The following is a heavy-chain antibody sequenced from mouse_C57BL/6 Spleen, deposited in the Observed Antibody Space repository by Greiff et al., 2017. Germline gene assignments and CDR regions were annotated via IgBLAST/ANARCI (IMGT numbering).Heavy chain of an antibody. CDR2: INPNNGGT. CDR1: GYTFTDYY. J-gene: IGHJ3*01. D-gene: IGHD2-4*01. CDR3: ARGRDYAGPSWFAY. V-gene: IGHV1-26*01. Sequence: EVQLQQSGPELVKPGASVKISCKASGYTFTDYYMNWVKQSHGKSLEWIGDINPNNGGTSYNQKFKGKATLTVDKSSSTAYMELRSLTSEDSAVYYCARGRDYAGPSWFAYWGQGTLVTVSA.